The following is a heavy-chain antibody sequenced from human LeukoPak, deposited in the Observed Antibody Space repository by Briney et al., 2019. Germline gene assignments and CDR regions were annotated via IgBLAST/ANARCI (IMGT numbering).Heavy chain of an antibody. CDR3: ARGSTMIERPDNWFDP. V-gene: IGHV6-1*01. J-gene: IGHJ5*02. D-gene: IGHD3-22*01. Sequence: SQTLSLTCAISGDSFSSNSSAWNWIRQSPSRGLEWLGRTYYRSKWYNDYAVSVKSRITINPDTSKNQFSLQLNSVTPEDTAVYYCARGSTMIERPDNWFDPWGQGTLVTVSS. CDR2: TYYRSKWYN. CDR1: GDSFSSNSSA.